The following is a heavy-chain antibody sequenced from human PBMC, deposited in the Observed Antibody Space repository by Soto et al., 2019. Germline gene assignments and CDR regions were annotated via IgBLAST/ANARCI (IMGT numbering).Heavy chain of an antibody. CDR2: INHSGST. V-gene: IGHV4-34*01. J-gene: IGHJ4*02. CDR3: ARELPVYDFWSGYSDKYYFDY. D-gene: IGHD3-3*01. CDR1: GGSFSGYY. Sequence: PSETLSLTCAVYGGSFSGYYWSWIRQPPGKGLEWIGEINHSGSTNYNPSLKSRVTISVDTSKNQFSLKLSSVTAADTAVYYCARELPVYDFWSGYSDKYYFDYWGQGTLVTVSS.